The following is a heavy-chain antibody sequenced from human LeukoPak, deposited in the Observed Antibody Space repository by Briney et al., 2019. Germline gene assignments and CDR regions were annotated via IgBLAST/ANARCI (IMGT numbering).Heavy chain of an antibody. Sequence: SETLSLTCTVSGGSISSYYWSWIRQPPGKELEWIGYIYYSGSTNYNPSLKSRVTISVDTSKNQFSLKLSSVTAADTAVYYCARAPGDTAMTYYFDYWGQGTLVTVSS. D-gene: IGHD5-18*01. CDR1: GGSISSYY. V-gene: IGHV4-59*01. J-gene: IGHJ4*02. CDR2: IYYSGST. CDR3: ARAPGDTAMTYYFDY.